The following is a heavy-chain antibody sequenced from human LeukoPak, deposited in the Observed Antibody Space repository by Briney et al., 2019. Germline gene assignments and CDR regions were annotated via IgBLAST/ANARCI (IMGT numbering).Heavy chain of an antibody. CDR3: AKVYGVLTGSLDY. CDR1: GFLFATYG. Sequence: GSLRLSCAASGFLFATYGMSWVRQAPGKGLEWVSVISGSGGYTYYADSVKGRFTISRDNSKNTLYLQMNSLRAEDTAVYYCAKVYGVLTGSLDYWGQGTLVTVSS. J-gene: IGHJ4*02. V-gene: IGHV3-23*01. D-gene: IGHD3-9*01. CDR2: ISGSGGYT.